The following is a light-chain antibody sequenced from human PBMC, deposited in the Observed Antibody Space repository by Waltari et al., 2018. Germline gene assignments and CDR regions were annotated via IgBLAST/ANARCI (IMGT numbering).Light chain of an antibody. Sequence: QTVVTQEPSFSVSPGGTVTLTCGLISGSVSTNFYPTWSQQTPGQAPRTLLYSTNTRSSGVPDRFSGSILGNKAALTITGAQADDESDYYCVLYMGSGISVFGGGTKLTVL. V-gene: IGLV8-61*01. J-gene: IGLJ3*02. CDR2: STN. CDR1: SGSVSTNFY. CDR3: VLYMGSGISV.